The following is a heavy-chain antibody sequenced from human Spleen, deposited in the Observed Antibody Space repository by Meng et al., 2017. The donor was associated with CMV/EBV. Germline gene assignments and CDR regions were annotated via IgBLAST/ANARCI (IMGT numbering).Heavy chain of an antibody. CDR2: ISAYNGNT. CDR3: ARDQQRIPAEYFQH. V-gene: IGHV1-18*01. J-gene: IGHJ1*01. D-gene: IGHD6-25*01. Sequence: QVQMVQAEAEVKKPRASVDVFSKASGYTLNSHGMSWLRQAPGQGLEWMGWISAYNGNTIYAQKVQGRVTMTTDASTNTAYLEMRSLRSAATAVYYCARDQQRIPAEYFQHWGPGTLVTVSS. CDR1: GYTLNSHG.